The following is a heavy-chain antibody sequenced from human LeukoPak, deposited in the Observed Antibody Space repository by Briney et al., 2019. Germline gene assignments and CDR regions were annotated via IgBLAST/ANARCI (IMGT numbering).Heavy chain of an antibody. Sequence: GASVKVSCKASGYTFTSYGISWVRQAPGQGLEWMGWISAYNGNTNYAQKLQGRVTMTTDTSTSTAYMELRSLRSDDTAVYYCARGPPPTYYDFWSGYYPAYFDYWGQGPWSPSP. J-gene: IGHJ4*02. D-gene: IGHD3-3*01. CDR1: GYTFTSYG. V-gene: IGHV1-18*01. CDR2: ISAYNGNT. CDR3: ARGPPPTYYDFWSGYYPAYFDY.